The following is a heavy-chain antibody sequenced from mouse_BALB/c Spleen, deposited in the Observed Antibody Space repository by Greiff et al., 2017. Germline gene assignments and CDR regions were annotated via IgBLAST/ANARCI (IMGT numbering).Heavy chain of an antibody. CDR2: IYPGNSDT. Sequence: VQLQQSGTVLARPGASVKMSCKASGYSFTSYWMHWVKQRPGQGLEWIGAIYPGNSDTSYNQKFKGKAKLTAVTSASTAYMELSSLTNEDSAVYYCTRGNYGNRRYFDYWGQGTTLTVSS. CDR1: GYSFTSYW. J-gene: IGHJ2*01. V-gene: IGHV1-5*01. D-gene: IGHD2-1*01. CDR3: TRGNYGNRRYFDY.